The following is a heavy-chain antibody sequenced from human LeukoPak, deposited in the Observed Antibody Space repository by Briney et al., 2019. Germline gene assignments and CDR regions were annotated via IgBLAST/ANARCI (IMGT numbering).Heavy chain of an antibody. CDR1: GGSISSYY. V-gene: IGHV4-59*01. J-gene: IGHJ3*02. Sequence: SETLSLTCTVSGGSISSYYWSWIRQPPGKGLEWIGYIYYSGSTNYNPSLKSRVTISVDTSKNQFSLKLSSVTAADTAVYYCARLSRVGSSGCHDAFDIWGQGTMVTVSS. D-gene: IGHD3-22*01. CDR2: IYYSGST. CDR3: ARLSRVGSSGCHDAFDI.